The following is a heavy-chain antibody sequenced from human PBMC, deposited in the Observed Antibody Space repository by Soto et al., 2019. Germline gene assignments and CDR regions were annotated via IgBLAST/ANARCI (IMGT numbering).Heavy chain of an antibody. CDR3: ARGGRFLEWLSYYYYYYMDV. V-gene: IGHV3-74*01. D-gene: IGHD3-3*01. CDR1: GFTFSSYW. CDR2: INSDGSST. J-gene: IGHJ6*03. Sequence: GGSLRLSCAASGFTFSSYWMHWVRQAPGKGLVWVSRINSDGSSTSYADSVKGRFTISRDNAKNTLYLQMNSLRAEDTAVYYCARGGRFLEWLSYYYYYYMDVWGKGTTVTVSS.